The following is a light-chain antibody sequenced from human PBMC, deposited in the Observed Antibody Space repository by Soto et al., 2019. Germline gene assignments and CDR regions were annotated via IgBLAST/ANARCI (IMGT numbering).Light chain of an antibody. CDR1: QSISRY. J-gene: IGKJ1*01. CDR2: DAS. V-gene: IGKV3-11*01. CDR3: QQRSNWPWT. Sequence: EMVLTQSPATLSLSPGERATLSCRASQSISRYLAWYQQKPGQAPRLLIYDASNRATGIPARFSGSGSGTDFTLTISSLEPEDVAVYYCQQRSNWPWTFGQGNKVEIK.